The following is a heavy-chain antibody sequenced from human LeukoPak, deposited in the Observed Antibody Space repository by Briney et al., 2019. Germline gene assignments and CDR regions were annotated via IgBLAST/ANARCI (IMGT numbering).Heavy chain of an antibody. J-gene: IGHJ6*02. Sequence: GGSLRLSCAASGFTVSSNYMSWVRQAPGKGLEWVSVICSGGSTYYADSVKGRFTISRDNSKNTLYLQMNSLRAEDTAVYYCARDLRYCSSTSCYIRSYYYYYGMDVWGQGTTVTVSS. V-gene: IGHV3-53*01. CDR2: ICSGGST. CDR1: GFTVSSNY. CDR3: ARDLRYCSSTSCYIRSYYYYYGMDV. D-gene: IGHD2-2*02.